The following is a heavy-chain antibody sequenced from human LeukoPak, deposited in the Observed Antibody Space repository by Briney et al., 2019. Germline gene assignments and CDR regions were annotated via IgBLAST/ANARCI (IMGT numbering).Heavy chain of an antibody. D-gene: IGHD5-24*01. Sequence: SETLSLTCAVYGGSFSGYYWSWIRQPPGKGLEWIGEINDSGSTNYNPSLKSRVTISVDTSKNQFSLKLSSVTAADTAVYYCARLRDLYNCLDPWGQGTLVTVSS. CDR2: INDSGST. V-gene: IGHV4-34*01. CDR3: ARLRDLYNCLDP. CDR1: GGSFSGYY. J-gene: IGHJ5*02.